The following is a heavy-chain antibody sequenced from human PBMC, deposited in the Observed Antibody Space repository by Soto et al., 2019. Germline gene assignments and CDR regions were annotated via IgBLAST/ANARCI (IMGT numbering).Heavy chain of an antibody. CDR1: GGSISSYY. V-gene: IGHV4-59*01. J-gene: IGHJ5*02. CDR3: ARRGITSSPAFSP. D-gene: IGHD3-10*01. CDR2: IYYSGST. Sequence: PSETLSLTCTVSGGSISSYYWSWIRQPPGKGLEWIGYIYYSGSTNYNPSLKSRVTISVDTSKNQFSLKLSSVTAADTAVYYCARRGITSSPAFSPWGQGTLVTVSS.